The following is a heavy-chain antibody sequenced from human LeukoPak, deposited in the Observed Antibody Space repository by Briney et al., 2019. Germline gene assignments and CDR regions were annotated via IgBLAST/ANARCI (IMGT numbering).Heavy chain of an antibody. Sequence: KPSETLSLTCSVSGGSLSSSRYFWGWIRQPPGKGLEWVASAPYTGRSSNSPSLKSRLTIFVDTSKNQLSLRLTSVAASDTAVYYCARHAAAGTFAFDIWGQGTMVTVSS. CDR3: ARHAAAGTFAFDI. D-gene: IGHD6-13*01. CDR2: APYTGRS. CDR1: GGSLSSSRYF. J-gene: IGHJ3*02. V-gene: IGHV4-39*01.